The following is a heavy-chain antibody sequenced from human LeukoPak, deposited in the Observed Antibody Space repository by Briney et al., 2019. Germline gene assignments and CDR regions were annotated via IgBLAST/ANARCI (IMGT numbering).Heavy chain of an antibody. V-gene: IGHV3-48*03. CDR3: ATYINWVAGDV. CDR2: ISSSGSTI. Sequence: GGSLRLSCAASGFTFSSYEMNWVRQAPGKGLEWVSYISSSGSTIYYADSVKGRFTISRDNAKNSLYLQMNSLRAEDTAVYYCATYINWVAGDVWGQGTTVTVSS. CDR1: GFTFSSYE. D-gene: IGHD1-1*01. J-gene: IGHJ6*02.